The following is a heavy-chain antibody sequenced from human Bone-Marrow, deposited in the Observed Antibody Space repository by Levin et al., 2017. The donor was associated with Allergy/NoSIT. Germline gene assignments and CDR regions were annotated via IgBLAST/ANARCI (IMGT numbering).Heavy chain of an antibody. CDR3: ARGGYGSGSPNHAVDY. CDR2: INPNSGGT. Sequence: GESLKVSCKASGYTFTGYYMHWVRQAPGQGLEWMGWINPNSGGTNYAQKFQGWVTMTRDTSISTAYMELSRLRSDDTAVYYCARGGYGSGSPNHAVDYWGQGTLVTVSS. D-gene: IGHD3-10*01. J-gene: IGHJ4*02. CDR1: GYTFTGYY. V-gene: IGHV1-2*04.